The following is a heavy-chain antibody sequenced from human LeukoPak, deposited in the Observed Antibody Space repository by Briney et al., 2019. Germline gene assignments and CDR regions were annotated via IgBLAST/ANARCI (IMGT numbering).Heavy chain of an antibody. CDR1: GFTFSSYA. D-gene: IGHD2-8*01. CDR3: VKAAVYALAAPAHFDY. Sequence: GGSLRLSCAASGFTFSSYAMSWVRQAPGKGLEWVSAISGSGGSTYYADSVKGRFTISRDNSKNTLYLQMNSLRAEDTAVYYCVKAAVYALAAPAHFDYWGQGTLVTVSS. CDR2: ISGSGGST. V-gene: IGHV3-23*01. J-gene: IGHJ4*02.